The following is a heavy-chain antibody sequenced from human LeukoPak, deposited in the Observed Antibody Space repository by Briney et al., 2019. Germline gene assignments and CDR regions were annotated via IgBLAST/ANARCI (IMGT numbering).Heavy chain of an antibody. CDR3: ARVPEVAVAGTGGLDY. CDR2: ISSSSSYI. Sequence: KAGGSLRLSCAASGFTFSSYSMNWVRQAPGKGLEWVSSISSSSSYIYYADSVKGRFTISRDNAKNSLYLQMNSLRAEDTAVYYCARVPEVAVAGTGGLDYWGQGTLVTVSS. V-gene: IGHV3-21*01. D-gene: IGHD6-19*01. J-gene: IGHJ4*02. CDR1: GFTFSSYS.